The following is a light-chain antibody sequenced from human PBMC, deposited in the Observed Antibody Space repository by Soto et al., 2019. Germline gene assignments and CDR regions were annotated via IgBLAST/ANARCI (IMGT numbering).Light chain of an antibody. CDR2: LNSDGSH. CDR1: SGHNSYA. CDR3: QTWSNDIRV. J-gene: IGLJ3*02. Sequence: QSVLTQPPSASASLGASVKLTCTLSSGHNSYAIAWHQQQPEKGPRYLMKLNSDGSHSKGDGIPDRFSGSSSGAERYLTISSLQSEDEADYSCQTWSNDIRVFGRGTKLTVL. V-gene: IGLV4-69*01.